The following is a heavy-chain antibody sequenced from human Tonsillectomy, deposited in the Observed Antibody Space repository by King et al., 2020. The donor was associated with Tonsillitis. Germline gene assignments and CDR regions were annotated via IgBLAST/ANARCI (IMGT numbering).Heavy chain of an antibody. V-gene: IGHV3-15*01. CDR3: TTVPYNYMVRGS. J-gene: IGHJ6*02. D-gene: IGHD3-10*01. CDR1: GFTFSNAW. Sequence: VQLVESGGGLVKPGGSLRLSCAASGFTFSNAWMSWVRQAPGKGLEWVSRIKSKTDGGTTDYAAPVKGRFTISRDDSKNTLYLRMNSLKTEDTAVYYCTTVPYNYMVRGSWGQGTTVTVSS. CDR2: IKSKTDGGTT.